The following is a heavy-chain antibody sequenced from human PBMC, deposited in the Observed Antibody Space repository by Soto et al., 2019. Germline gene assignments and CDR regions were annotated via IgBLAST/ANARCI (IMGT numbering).Heavy chain of an antibody. V-gene: IGHV4-59*08. CDR2: VSYSGST. CDR1: GGAFNGDY. Sequence: PSETLSLTCSLSGGAFNGDYWSWIRQPPGKGLGWIGFVSYSGSTDYHPSLKSRVTISIDTSKNQFSLKMISVTAADTAVYYCARHGSDSGWFFFDPWGQGALVTVSS. J-gene: IGHJ5*02. CDR3: ARHGSDSGWFFFDP. D-gene: IGHD6-19*01.